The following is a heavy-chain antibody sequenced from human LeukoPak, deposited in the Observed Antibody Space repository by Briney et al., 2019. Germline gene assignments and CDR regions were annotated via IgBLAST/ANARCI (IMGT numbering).Heavy chain of an antibody. V-gene: IGHV4-30-2*01. Sequence: PSETLSLTCAVSGGSISSGGYSWSWIRQPPGKGLEWIGYIYHSGSTYYNPSLKSRVTISVDRSKNQFSLKLSSVTAADTAVYYCARGGYSYGRTFGYWGQGTLVTVSS. CDR3: ARGGYSYGRTFGY. CDR1: GGSISSGGYS. J-gene: IGHJ4*02. CDR2: IYHSGST. D-gene: IGHD5-18*01.